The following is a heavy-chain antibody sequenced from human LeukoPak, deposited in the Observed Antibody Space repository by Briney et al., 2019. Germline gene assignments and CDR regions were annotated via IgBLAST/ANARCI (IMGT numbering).Heavy chain of an antibody. CDR3: AKDGGLWVSAHWGDS. D-gene: IGHD7-27*01. J-gene: IGHJ4*02. Sequence: PGGSLRLSCAASGFTFSSNSMSWVRQAPGKGLEWVSVINSGGGTYYTDSVKGRFTVSRDNSKNTLFLQMNSLRAEDTAVYYCAKDGGLWVSAHWGDSWGRGALVTVSS. CDR2: INSGGGT. V-gene: IGHV3-53*01. CDR1: GFTFSSNS.